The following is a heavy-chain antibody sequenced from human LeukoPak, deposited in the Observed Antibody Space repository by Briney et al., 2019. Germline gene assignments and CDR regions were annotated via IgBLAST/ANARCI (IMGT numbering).Heavy chain of an antibody. CDR2: INPNSGGT. V-gene: IGHV1-2*02. Sequence: ASVKVSCKASGYTFTGYYMHWVRQAPGQGLEWMGWINPNSGGTNYAQKFQGRVTMTRDTSISTAYMELSRLRSDDTAVYYCARENDILTGYYDYWGQGTLVTVSS. CDR1: GYTFTGYY. D-gene: IGHD3-9*01. CDR3: ARENDILTGYYDY. J-gene: IGHJ4*02.